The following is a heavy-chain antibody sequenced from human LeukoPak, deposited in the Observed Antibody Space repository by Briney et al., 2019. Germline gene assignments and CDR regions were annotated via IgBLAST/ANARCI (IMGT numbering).Heavy chain of an antibody. CDR2: ISYDGSNR. J-gene: IGHJ4*02. D-gene: IGHD1-26*01. CDR1: EFTFSSYA. V-gene: IGHV3-30-3*01. Sequence: GGSLRLSCAASEFTFSSYAMHWVRQAPGKGLEWVAVISYDGSNRYYADSVKGRFTISRDNSKNTLYLQMNSLRAEDTAAYYCARGPEWELLLDYWGQGTLVTVSS. CDR3: ARGPEWELLLDY.